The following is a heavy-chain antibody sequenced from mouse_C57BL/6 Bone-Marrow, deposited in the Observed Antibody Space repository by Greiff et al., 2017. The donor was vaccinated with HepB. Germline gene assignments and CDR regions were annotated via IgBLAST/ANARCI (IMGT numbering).Heavy chain of an antibody. V-gene: IGHV1-81*01. D-gene: IGHD1-1*01. CDR1: GYTFTSYG. Sequence: QVQLQQSGAELARPGASVKLSCKASGYTFTSYGISWVKQRTGQGLEWIGEIYPRSGNTYYNEKFKGKATLTADKSSSTAYMELRSLTSEDSAVYFCARSEYYGSSFWYFDVWGTGTTVTVSS. CDR3: ARSEYYGSSFWYFDV. J-gene: IGHJ1*03. CDR2: IYPRSGNT.